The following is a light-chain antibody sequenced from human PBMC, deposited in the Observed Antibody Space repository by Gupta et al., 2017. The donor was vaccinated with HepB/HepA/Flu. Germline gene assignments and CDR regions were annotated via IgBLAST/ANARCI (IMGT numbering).Light chain of an antibody. Sequence: QSVLTQPPSVSAAPGQKVTISCSESNSNIGNNYVSWYQQLPGTAPKLLIYDNNKRPSGIPDRFSSSKSGTSATLGITGLQTGDEADYYCGTWDSSLSDVVFGGGTKLTVL. CDR1: NSNIGNNY. V-gene: IGLV1-51*01. CDR3: GTWDSSLSDVV. CDR2: DNN. J-gene: IGLJ2*01.